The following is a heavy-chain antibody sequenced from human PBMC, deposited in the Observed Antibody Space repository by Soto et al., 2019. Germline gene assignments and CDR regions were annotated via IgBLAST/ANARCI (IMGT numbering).Heavy chain of an antibody. CDR2: IIPIFGTA. J-gene: IGHJ4*02. D-gene: IGHD1-26*01. CDR1: GGTFSSYA. CDR3: ARCGSGELLTCELFY. V-gene: IGHV1-69*01. Sequence: QVQLVQSGAEVKKPGSSVKVSCKASGGTFSSYAISWVRQAPGQGLEWMGGIIPIFGTANYAQKFQGRVTITADESTSTACMELSSLGSEDTAVYYFARCGSGELLTCELFYWGQGTLVTVSS.